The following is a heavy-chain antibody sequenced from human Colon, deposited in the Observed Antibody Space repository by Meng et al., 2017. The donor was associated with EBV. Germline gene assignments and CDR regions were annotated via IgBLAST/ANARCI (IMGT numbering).Heavy chain of an antibody. V-gene: IGHV4-39*01. D-gene: IGHD3-10*01. CDR2: IYHSGRT. CDR1: GGSISSSHYY. CDR3: ARRRGGSGRDC. Sequence: QLQLQESVPGLVKPSETLSLPCTVPGGSISSSHYYWGWVRRPPGKGLQWIGTIYHSGRTSYNPSLQSRVTMFVDTSKNQFSLMLTSVTATDTAVYYCARRRGGSGRDCWGQGTLVTVSS. J-gene: IGHJ4*02.